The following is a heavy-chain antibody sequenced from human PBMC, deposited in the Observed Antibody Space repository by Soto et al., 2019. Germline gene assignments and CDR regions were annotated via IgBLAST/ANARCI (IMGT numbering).Heavy chain of an antibody. V-gene: IGHV3-30-3*01. D-gene: IGHD3-9*01. CDR3: ARDGPTLRYFDWLDY. CDR1: GFTFSSYA. CDR2: ISYDGSNK. Sequence: QPGGSLRPSCAASGFTFSSYAMHWVRQAPGKGLEWVAVISYDGSNKYYADSVKGRFTISRDNSKNTLYLQMNSLRAEDTAVYYCARDGPTLRYFDWLDYWGQGTLVTVSS. J-gene: IGHJ4*02.